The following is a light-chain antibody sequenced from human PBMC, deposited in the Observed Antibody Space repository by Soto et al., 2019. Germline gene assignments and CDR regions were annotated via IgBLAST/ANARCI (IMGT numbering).Light chain of an antibody. V-gene: IGLV1-51*01. J-gene: IGLJ2*01. CDR1: SSNIVNNY. CDR2: HNN. CDR3: GTWDSSRSAVV. Sequence: QSVLTQPPSVSAAPGQTVTLSCSGSSSNIVNNYVSWYQQPPGTAPKLLIYHNNKRPSGIPDRFSGSKSGTSATLGITGLQTGDQADYYCGTWDSSRSAVVFGGGTKLTAL.